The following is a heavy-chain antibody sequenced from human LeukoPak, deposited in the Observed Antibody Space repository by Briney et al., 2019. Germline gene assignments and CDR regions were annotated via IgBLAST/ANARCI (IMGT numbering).Heavy chain of an antibody. CDR3: AKDTRIAARPGDGFDY. J-gene: IGHJ4*02. D-gene: IGHD6-6*01. CDR2: ISSSSSYI. CDR1: GFTFSSYS. V-gene: IGHV3-21*04. Sequence: GGSLRLSCAASGFTFSSYSMNWVRQAPGKGLEWVSSISSSSSYIYYADSVKGRFTISRDNAKNSLYLQMNSLRAEDTAVYYCAKDTRIAARPGDGFDYWGQGTLVTVSS.